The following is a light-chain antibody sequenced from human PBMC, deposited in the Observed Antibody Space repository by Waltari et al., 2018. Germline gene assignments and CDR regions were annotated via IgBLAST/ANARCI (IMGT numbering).Light chain of an antibody. Sequence: SSELTQDPAVSVALGQPVRITCQGDSLRTYYVSWFQQKAGQAPTLVIYGKNNRPSGIPDRFSASTSGSRASLTIIGAQAEDEADYYCHSRDSNGDVLIGGGTKVTVV. CDR2: GKN. V-gene: IGLV3-19*01. CDR3: HSRDSNGDVL. J-gene: IGLJ2*01. CDR1: SLRTYY.